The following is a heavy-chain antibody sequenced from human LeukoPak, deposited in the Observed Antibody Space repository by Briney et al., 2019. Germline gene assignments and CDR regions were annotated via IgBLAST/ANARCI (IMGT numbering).Heavy chain of an antibody. D-gene: IGHD1-26*01. V-gene: IGHV1-2*02. CDR2: INPNSGGT. CDR3: ARADRLDGSPYLIGP. Sequence: ASVKVSCKTSGYSFTDYYMHWVRQVPGQGLEWMGWINPNSGGTSTAQKFQGRITMTRDTSITTVYMEVSWLTSDDTAIYYCARADRLDGSPYLIGPWGQGTLVTVSS. J-gene: IGHJ5*02. CDR1: GYSFTDYY.